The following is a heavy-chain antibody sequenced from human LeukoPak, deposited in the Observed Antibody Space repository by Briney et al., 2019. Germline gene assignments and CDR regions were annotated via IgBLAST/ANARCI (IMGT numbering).Heavy chain of an antibody. CDR3: AKGLGRESRLDS. CDR1: GFSVNTYT. D-gene: IGHD1-1*01. Sequence: GGSLRLSCAASGFSVNTYTMYWVRQAPGKGLELVSGLRNSDGSTYYADSVQGRFTISSDNSKNIVFLQMNNLRAEDTALYYCAKGLGRESRLDSWGQGTLVTVSS. J-gene: IGHJ4*02. V-gene: IGHV3-23*01. CDR2: LRNSDGST.